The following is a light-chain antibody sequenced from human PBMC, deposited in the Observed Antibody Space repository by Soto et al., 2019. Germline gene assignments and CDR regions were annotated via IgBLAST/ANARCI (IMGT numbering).Light chain of an antibody. CDR1: GRDIGAYNY. Sequence: QSVLTQPASVSGSPGQSIIISCTGSGRDIGAYNYVSWYQQHPGKAPKLIIYEVENRPSGVSNRFSASKSAFTASLTISGLQAEDEADYYCSSYTTSYFYVFGPGTKVTVL. J-gene: IGLJ1*01. V-gene: IGLV2-14*01. CDR2: EVE. CDR3: SSYTTSYFYV.